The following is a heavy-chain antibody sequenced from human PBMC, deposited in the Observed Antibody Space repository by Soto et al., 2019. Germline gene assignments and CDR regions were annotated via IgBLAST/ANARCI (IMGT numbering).Heavy chain of an antibody. V-gene: IGHV4-31*03. CDR3: ATRTAYYYGSGSLGGMDV. J-gene: IGHJ6*02. Sequence: QVQLQESGPGLVKPSQTLSLTCTVSGGSISSGSYYWSWIRQLPGKGLEWIGYIYYSGSTYYNPSLKSRVTISVDTSKNQFSLKLNSVTAADTAGYYCATRTAYYYGSGSLGGMDVWGQGTTVTVSS. CDR1: GGSISSGSYY. D-gene: IGHD3-10*01. CDR2: IYYSGST.